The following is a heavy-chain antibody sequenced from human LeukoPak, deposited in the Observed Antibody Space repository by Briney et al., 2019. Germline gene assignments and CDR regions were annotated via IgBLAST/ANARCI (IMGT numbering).Heavy chain of an antibody. CDR2: ISYDGIYK. Sequence: GSLRLSCAASGFTFSSYAMHWVRQAPGKGLEWVSIISYDGIYKYYGDSVKGRFTISRDNSKNTLYLQMNSLRAEDTAVYYCARDRGWESSSNWYFDYWGQGTLVTVSS. CDR1: GFTFSSYA. V-gene: IGHV3-30-3*01. CDR3: ARDRGWESSSNWYFDY. D-gene: IGHD6-13*01. J-gene: IGHJ4*02.